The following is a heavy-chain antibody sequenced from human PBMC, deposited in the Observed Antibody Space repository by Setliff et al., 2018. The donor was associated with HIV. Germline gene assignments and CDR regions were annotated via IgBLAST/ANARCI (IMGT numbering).Heavy chain of an antibody. CDR2: IYSTGST. CDR1: GPSINIHY. J-gene: IGHJ4*02. V-gene: IGHV4-59*11. CDR3: AKGAGFYGDYTFDY. Sequence: SETLSLTCTVSGPSINIHYWSWIRQSPGKAFEWIGYIYSTGSTNYNPSLQSRVSISMDASKNKFSLKVTSVTSADTAVYYCAKGAGFYGDYTFDYWGQGNLVTVSS. D-gene: IGHD4-17*01.